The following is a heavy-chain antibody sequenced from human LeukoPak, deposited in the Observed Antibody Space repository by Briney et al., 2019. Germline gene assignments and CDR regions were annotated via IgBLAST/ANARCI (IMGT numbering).Heavy chain of an antibody. CDR1: GGTFSSYA. CDR2: IIPIFGTA. V-gene: IGHV1-69*06. D-gene: IGHD3-10*01. J-gene: IGHJ5*02. CDR3: ARRSGSYLATRFDP. Sequence: GASVTVSCKASGGTFSSYAISWVRQAPGQGLEWMGGIIPIFGTANYAQKFQGRVTITADKSTSTAYMELSSLRSEDTAVYYCARRSGSYLATRFDPWGQGTLVTVSS.